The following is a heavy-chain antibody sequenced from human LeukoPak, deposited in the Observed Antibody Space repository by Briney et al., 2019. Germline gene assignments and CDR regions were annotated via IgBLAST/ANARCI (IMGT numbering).Heavy chain of an antibody. J-gene: IGHJ6*03. CDR1: GFTFSSYG. D-gene: IGHD3-10*01. V-gene: IGHV3-23*01. CDR3: ATRERFGELSYYYYMDV. CDR2: ISVSGGST. Sequence: GGSLRLSCAASGFTFSSYGMSWVRQAPGKGLEGVSAISVSGGSTYYADSVKGRFTISRDNSKNTLYLQMNSLRAEDTAVYYCATRERFGELSYYYYMDVWGKGTTVTVSS.